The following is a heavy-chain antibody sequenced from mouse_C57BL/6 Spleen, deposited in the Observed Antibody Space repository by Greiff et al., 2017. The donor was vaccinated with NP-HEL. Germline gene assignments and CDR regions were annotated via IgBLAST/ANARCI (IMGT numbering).Heavy chain of an antibody. CDR1: GYTFTDYY. J-gene: IGHJ4*01. CDR2: INPNNGGT. V-gene: IGHV1-26*01. D-gene: IGHD2-4*01. Sequence: EVQLQQSGPELVKPGASVKISCKASGYTFTDYYMNWVKQSHGKSLEWIGDINPNNGGTSYNQKFKGKATLTVDKSSSTAYMELRSLTSEDSAVYYCARRRYDYDYYYSMDYWGQGTSVTVSS. CDR3: ARRRYDYDYYYSMDY.